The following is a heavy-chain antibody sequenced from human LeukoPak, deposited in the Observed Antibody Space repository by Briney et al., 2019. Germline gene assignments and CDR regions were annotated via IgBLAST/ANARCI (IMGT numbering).Heavy chain of an antibody. D-gene: IGHD4-17*01. CDR2: ISAYNGNT. V-gene: IGHV1-18*01. CDR1: GYTFTSYG. CDR3: ARDRRHDYGDRHAFDI. J-gene: IGHJ3*02. Sequence: ASVKVSCKASGYTFTSYGISWVRQAPGQGLEWMGWISAYNGNTNYAQKLQGRVTMTTDTSTSTAYMELSRLRSDDTAVYYCARDRRHDYGDRHAFDIWGQGTMVTVSS.